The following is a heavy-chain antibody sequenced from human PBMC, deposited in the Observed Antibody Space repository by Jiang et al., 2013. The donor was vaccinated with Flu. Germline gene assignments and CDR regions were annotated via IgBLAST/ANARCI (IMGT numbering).Heavy chain of an antibody. D-gene: IGHD3-10*01. Sequence: SISSYYWSWIRQPPGRGVEWIGEINHSGSTNXNPSLKSRVTISVDTSKNQXSLKLSSVTAADTAVYYCYTYYYGSGNHYYYYGMDVWGQGTTVTVSS. CDR1: SISSYY. J-gene: IGHJ6*02. CDR3: YTYYYGSGNHYYYYGMDV. CDR2: INHSGST. V-gene: IGHV4-34*01.